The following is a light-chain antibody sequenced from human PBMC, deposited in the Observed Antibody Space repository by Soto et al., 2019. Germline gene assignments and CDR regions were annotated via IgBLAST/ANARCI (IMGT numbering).Light chain of an antibody. J-gene: IGLJ1*01. Sequence: QSALTQPRSVSGSPGQSVTISCTGTSSDVGGYHYVSWYQQHPGKAPKVVIYDVTMRPSGVPDRFSGSKSGNTASLTISGLQAEDEADYYCCSYAGTYTYVFGTGTKLTVL. CDR2: DVT. V-gene: IGLV2-11*01. CDR1: SSDVGGYHY. CDR3: CSYAGTYTYV.